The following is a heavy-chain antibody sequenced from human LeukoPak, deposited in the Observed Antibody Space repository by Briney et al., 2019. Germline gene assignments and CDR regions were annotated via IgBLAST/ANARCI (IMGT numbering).Heavy chain of an antibody. J-gene: IGHJ4*02. D-gene: IGHD4-23*01. Sequence: PSETLSLTCAVSGDSISSGAYYCTRIRQPTGKRLEWIGRIYSSGSANSNPSLESRVTLSVDASKNQFSLNLGPVTAADTAVYYCAAGVNSGLRGNDCWGRGMLVTVSS. CDR3: AAGVNSGLRGNDC. V-gene: IGHV4-61*02. CDR2: IYSSGSA. CDR1: GDSISSGAYY.